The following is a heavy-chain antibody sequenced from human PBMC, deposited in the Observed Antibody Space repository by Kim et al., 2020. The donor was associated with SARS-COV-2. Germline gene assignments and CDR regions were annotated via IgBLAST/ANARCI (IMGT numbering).Heavy chain of an antibody. V-gene: IGHV3-13*05. J-gene: IGHJ6*02. CDR2: IGTAGDP. Sequence: GGSLRLSCAASGFTFSSYDMHWVRQATGKGLEWVSAIGTAGDPYYPGSVKGRFTISRENAKNSLYLQMNSLRAGDTAVYYCARGSFRGWFGELTYGMDVWGQGTTVTVSS. CDR3: ARGSFRGWFGELTYGMDV. CDR1: GFTFSSYD. D-gene: IGHD3-10*01.